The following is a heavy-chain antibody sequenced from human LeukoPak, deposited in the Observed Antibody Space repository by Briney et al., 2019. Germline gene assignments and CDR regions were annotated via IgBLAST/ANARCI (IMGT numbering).Heavy chain of an antibody. CDR1: SYSINSNYY. V-gene: IGHV4-38-2*02. CDR2: IYHTGST. CDR3: ARGPRAIFGVVTRRPFDP. D-gene: IGHD3-3*01. Sequence: PSETLSLTCSVSSYSINSNYYWGWTRQSPGKGLEWIGSIYHTGSTYYNPSLKSRVTISVDTSKNQFSLKLSSVTAADTAVYYCARGPRAIFGVVTRRPFDPWGQGTLVTVSS. J-gene: IGHJ5*02.